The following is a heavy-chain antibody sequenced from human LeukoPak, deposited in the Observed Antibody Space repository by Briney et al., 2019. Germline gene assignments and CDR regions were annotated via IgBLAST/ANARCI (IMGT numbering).Heavy chain of an antibody. CDR2: ISGSGGST. J-gene: IGHJ4*02. CDR1: GFTFSSYA. CDR3: AKDHGGPIVVVTAFDY. D-gene: IGHD2-2*01. Sequence: VRLGGSLRLSCAASGFTFSSYAMSWVRQAPGKGLEWVSAISGSGGSTYYADSVKGRFTISRDNSKNTLYLQMNSLRAEDTAVYYCAKDHGGPIVVVTAFDYWGQGTLVTVSS. V-gene: IGHV3-23*01.